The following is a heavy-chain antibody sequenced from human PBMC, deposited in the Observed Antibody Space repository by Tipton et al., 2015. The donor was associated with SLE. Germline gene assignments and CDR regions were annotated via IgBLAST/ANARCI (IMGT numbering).Heavy chain of an antibody. V-gene: IGHV4-34*01. Sequence: TLSLTCAVYGGSFSGYYWSWIRQPPGKGLEWIGEINHSGSTNYNPSLKSRVTISVDTSKNQFSLNLHSVTAADTAVYYCVREATGTTDNYYYYYYIDAWGKGTTVTVSS. J-gene: IGHJ6*03. CDR1: GGSFSGYY. CDR3: VREATGTTDNYYYYYYIDA. CDR2: INHSGST. D-gene: IGHD1-1*01.